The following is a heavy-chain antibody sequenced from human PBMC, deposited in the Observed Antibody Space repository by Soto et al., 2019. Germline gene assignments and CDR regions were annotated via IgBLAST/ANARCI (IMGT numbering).Heavy chain of an antibody. J-gene: IGHJ4*02. CDR3: ARGTLFYYDSSGYYYAPSFDY. CDR1: GYTFTSYG. Sequence: GASVKVSCKASGYTFTSYGISWVRQAPGQGLEWMGWISAYNGNTNYAQKLQGRVTMTTDTSTSTAYMELRSLRSDDTAVYYCARGTLFYYDSSGYYYAPSFDYWGQGTLVTVSS. D-gene: IGHD3-22*01. CDR2: ISAYNGNT. V-gene: IGHV1-18*01.